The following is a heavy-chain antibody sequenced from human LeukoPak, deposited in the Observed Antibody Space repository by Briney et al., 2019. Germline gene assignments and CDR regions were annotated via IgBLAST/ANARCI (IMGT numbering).Heavy chain of an antibody. CDR1: GGSFSGYY. J-gene: IGHJ5*02. CDR2: VNHSGST. V-gene: IGHV4-34*01. CDR3: ARTAVAGKNNWFDP. Sequence: SETLSLTCAVYGGSFSGYYWSWIRQPPGKGLEWIGEVNHSGSTNYNPSLKSRVTISVDTSKNQFSLKLSSVTAADTAVYYCARTAVAGKNNWFDPWGQGTLVTVSS. D-gene: IGHD6-19*01.